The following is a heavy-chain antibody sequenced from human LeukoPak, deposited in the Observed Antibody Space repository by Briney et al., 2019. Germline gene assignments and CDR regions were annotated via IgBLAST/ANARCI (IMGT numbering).Heavy chain of an antibody. CDR1: GYSFTSYW. Sequence: GESLQISRKGSGYSFTSYWIGWVRQMPGKGLEWMGIIYPGDSDIRYSPSFQGQVTISADKSISTAYLQWSSLKASDTAMYYCASTDGSYRDAFDIWGQGTMVTVSS. V-gene: IGHV5-51*01. D-gene: IGHD1-26*01. CDR3: ASTDGSYRDAFDI. CDR2: IYPGDSDI. J-gene: IGHJ3*02.